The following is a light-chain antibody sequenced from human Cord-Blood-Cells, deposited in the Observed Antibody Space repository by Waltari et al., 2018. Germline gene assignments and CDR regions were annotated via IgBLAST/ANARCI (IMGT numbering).Light chain of an antibody. CDR3: QQRSNWPPWT. CDR1: QSVSSY. V-gene: IGKV3-11*01. J-gene: IGKJ3*01. Sequence: EIVLTQSPATLSLSPGERATLSCRASQSVSSYLAWYQQKPAQAPRLLIYDASNRATGIPARFSGSGSGTDFTLTISSLEPEDFAVYYCQQRSNWPPWTFGPGTKVDIK. CDR2: DAS.